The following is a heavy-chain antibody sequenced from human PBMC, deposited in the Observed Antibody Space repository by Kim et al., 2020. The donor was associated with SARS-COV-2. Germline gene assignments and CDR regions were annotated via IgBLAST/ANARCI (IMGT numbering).Heavy chain of an antibody. Sequence: GGSLRLSCVASGFTFDDYGMSWVRQGPGKRLEWVSGINWNGDSRGYADSVKGRFTISRDNAKNSLYLQMNSLRAEDTALYHCARGVRGGSCCYDGFNIWGQGTLVSVSS. CDR3: ARGVRGGSCCYDGFNI. CDR1: GFTFDDYG. D-gene: IGHD2-15*01. J-gene: IGHJ3*02. V-gene: IGHV3-20*01. CDR2: INWNGDSR.